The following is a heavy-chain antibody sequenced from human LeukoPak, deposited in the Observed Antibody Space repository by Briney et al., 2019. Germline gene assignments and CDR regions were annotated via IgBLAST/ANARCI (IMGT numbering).Heavy chain of an antibody. CDR3: AREKAYYDSSGYCDY. CDR1: GFTFSSYA. D-gene: IGHD3-22*01. V-gene: IGHV3-7*01. CDR2: IKQDGSEK. J-gene: IGHJ4*02. Sequence: PGGSLRLSCAASGFTFSSYAMSWVRQAPGKGLEWVANIKQDGSEKYYVDSVKGRFTISRDNAKNSLYLQMNSLRAEDTAVYYCAREKAYYDSSGYCDYWGQGTLVTVSS.